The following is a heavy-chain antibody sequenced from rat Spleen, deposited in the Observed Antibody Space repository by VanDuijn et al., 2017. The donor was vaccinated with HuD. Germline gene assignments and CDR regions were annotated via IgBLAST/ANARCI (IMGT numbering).Heavy chain of an antibody. CDR1: GFSLTTNG. V-gene: IGHV2-72*01. CDR2: IWPSGST. J-gene: IGHJ3*01. CDR3: TREGHTMDRATYWFAY. D-gene: IGHD1-9*01. Sequence: QVQLKESGPGLMQSSETLSLTCTVSGFSLTTNGVGWLRHPLGRGLMWMGTIWPSGSTNYNLAVQSRLSISRDTSKSLVFLKVDSLQTEDTDTYFCTREGHTMDRATYWFAYWGQGTLVTVSS.